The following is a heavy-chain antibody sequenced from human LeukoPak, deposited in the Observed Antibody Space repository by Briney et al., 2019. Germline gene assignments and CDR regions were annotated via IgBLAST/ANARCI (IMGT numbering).Heavy chain of an antibody. CDR1: GFTFSSYW. J-gene: IGHJ6*03. CDR2: IKQDGSEK. D-gene: IGHD3-22*01. V-gene: IGHV3-7*01. CDR3: ARALGYPHYYDSSGYYYPGYYYYYMDV. Sequence: GGSLRLSCAASGFTFSSYWMSWVRQAPGKGLEWVANIKQDGSEKYYVDSVKGRFTISRDNAKNSLYLQMNSLRAEDTAVYYCARALGYPHYYDSSGYYYPGYYYYYMDVWGKGTTVTISS.